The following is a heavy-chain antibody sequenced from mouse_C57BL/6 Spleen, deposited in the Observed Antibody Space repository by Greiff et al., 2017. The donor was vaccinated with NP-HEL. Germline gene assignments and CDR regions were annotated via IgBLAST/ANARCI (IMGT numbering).Heavy chain of an antibody. CDR3: ARGGGYYDGSRGCAD. Sequence: QVQLQQPGAELVRPGSSVKLSCKASGYTFTSYWMHWVKQRPIQGLEWIGNIYPSDSDTHYNQKFKDKATLTVAKSSSTADRQLSSLTSEDGAVYDWARGGGYYDGSRGCADWGQGTLVTVSA. CDR1: GYTFTSYW. CDR2: IYPSDSDT. J-gene: IGHJ3*01. D-gene: IGHD1-1*01. V-gene: IGHV1-52*01.